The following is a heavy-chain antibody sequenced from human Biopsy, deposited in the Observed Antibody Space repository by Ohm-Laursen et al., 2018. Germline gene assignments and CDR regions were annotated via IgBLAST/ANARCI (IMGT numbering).Heavy chain of an antibody. CDR2: MNQDGSEE. J-gene: IGHJ6*02. D-gene: IGHD2-2*01. Sequence: SLRLSCSASGFIFSSYWMNWVRQTPEKGLEWVANMNQDGSEEHYVDSVKGRFTISRDNSKSSLFLHMNSLRAEDTAVYYCARESALKWYQSLSYFNGMDVWGQGTTVTVSS. CDR3: ARESALKWYQSLSYFNGMDV. V-gene: IGHV3-7*01. CDR1: GFIFSSYW.